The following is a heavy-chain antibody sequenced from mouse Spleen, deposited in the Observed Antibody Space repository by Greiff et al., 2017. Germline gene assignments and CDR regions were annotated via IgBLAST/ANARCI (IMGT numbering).Heavy chain of an antibody. CDR3: ARSSVRPYYFDY. V-gene: IGHV3-2*02. CDR2: ISYSGST. Sequence: ESGPGLVKPSQSLSLTCTVTGYSITSDYAWNWIRQFPGNKLEWMGYISYSGSTSYNPSLKSRISITRDTSKNQFFLQLNSVTTEDTATYYCARSSVRPYYFDYWGQGTTLTVSS. CDR1: GYSITSDYA. J-gene: IGHJ2*01. D-gene: IGHD2-14*01.